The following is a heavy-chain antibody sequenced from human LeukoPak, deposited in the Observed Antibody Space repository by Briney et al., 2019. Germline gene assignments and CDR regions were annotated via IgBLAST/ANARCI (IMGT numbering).Heavy chain of an antibody. Sequence: SETLSLTCTVSGYSISSGFYWGWIRQPPGKGLEWIGSMYHSGSTYYNPSLKSRVTISVDTSKKQFSLKLNSVTAADTAVYYCARANYYDTSGYSRGAFDIWGQGTLVTASS. CDR2: MYHSGST. CDR3: ARANYYDTSGYSRGAFDI. CDR1: GYSISSGFY. V-gene: IGHV4-38-2*02. J-gene: IGHJ4*02. D-gene: IGHD3-22*01.